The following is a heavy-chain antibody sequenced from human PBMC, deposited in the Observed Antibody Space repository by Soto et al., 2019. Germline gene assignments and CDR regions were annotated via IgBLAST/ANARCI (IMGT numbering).Heavy chain of an antibody. V-gene: IGHV1-18*04. J-gene: IGHJ5*02. D-gene: IGHD2-2*01. CDR2: ISAYNGNT. CDR3: ARVDIVVVPAAYGLRYNWFDP. CDR1: GYTFTSYG. Sequence: VASVKVSCKASGYTFTSYGISWVRQAPGQGLEWMGWISAYNGNTNYAQKLQGRVTMTTDTSTSTAYMELRSLRSDDTAVYYCARVDIVVVPAAYGLRYNWFDPWGQGTLVTVSS.